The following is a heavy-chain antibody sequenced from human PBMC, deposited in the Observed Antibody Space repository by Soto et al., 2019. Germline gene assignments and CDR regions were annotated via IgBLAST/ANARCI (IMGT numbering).Heavy chain of an antibody. J-gene: IGHJ6*02. CDR3: TTLTGSTDYYGMDV. CDR1: GFRFSGSA. D-gene: IGHD1-7*01. V-gene: IGHV3-73*01. CDR2: IRSKANNYAT. Sequence: GGSLRLSCAASGFRFSGSAMHWVRQASGKGLEWVGHIRSKANNYATAYAASLKGRFTMSRDDSKNTAYLQMSSLKPEDTAVYYCTTLTGSTDYYGMDVWGQGTTVTVSS.